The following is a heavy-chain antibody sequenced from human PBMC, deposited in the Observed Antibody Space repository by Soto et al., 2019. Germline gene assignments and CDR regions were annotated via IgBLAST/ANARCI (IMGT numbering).Heavy chain of an antibody. CDR1: GYTFTTYP. Sequence: ASVKVSCKTSGYTFTTYPIHWVRQAPGQSLEWMGFINAANGDTGYSQKFQGRVTIARDTSASTAYMEMSSLRSEDTAVYFCARRGYYGSGIYHLEYLVQGTLVTFSS. CDR3: ARRGYYGSGIYHLEY. J-gene: IGHJ4*02. D-gene: IGHD3-10*01. V-gene: IGHV1-3*01. CDR2: INAANGDT.